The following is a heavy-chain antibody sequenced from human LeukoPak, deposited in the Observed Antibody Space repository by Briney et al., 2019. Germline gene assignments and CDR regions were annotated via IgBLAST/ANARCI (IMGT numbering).Heavy chain of an antibody. D-gene: IGHD4-23*01. J-gene: IGHJ4*02. Sequence: GGSLRLSCTASGFTFSSYGIHWVRQAPGKGLEWVAVIWYDGSNKYYADSVKGRFTISRDNSKNTLFLQMDSLRVEDTAMYYCARDNHGGNSPSFDYWGQGTLVTVSS. V-gene: IGHV3-33*01. CDR2: IWYDGSNK. CDR3: ARDNHGGNSPSFDY. CDR1: GFTFSSYG.